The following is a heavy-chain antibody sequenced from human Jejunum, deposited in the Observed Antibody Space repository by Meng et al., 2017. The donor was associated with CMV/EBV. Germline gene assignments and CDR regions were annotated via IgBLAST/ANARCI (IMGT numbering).Heavy chain of an antibody. CDR1: GFTFSRSG. J-gene: IGHJ4*02. D-gene: IGHD2/OR15-2a*01. CDR3: AKNRDGIDS. Sequence: QVQVVESGGGVVLPGGSLRLSCVTSGFTFSRSGMHWVRQAPGKPLEWVSFIHYAWDSQYYADSVKGRFTISRDDSRNTVYLQMNSLTTEDTAVYYCAKNRDGIDSWGQGTLVTVSS. V-gene: IGHV3-30*02. CDR2: IHYAWDSQ.